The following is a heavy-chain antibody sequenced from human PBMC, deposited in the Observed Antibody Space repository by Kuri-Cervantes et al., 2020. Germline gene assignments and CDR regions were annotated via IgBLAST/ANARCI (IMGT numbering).Heavy chain of an antibody. D-gene: IGHD1-26*01. CDR1: GFTFSSYD. J-gene: IGHJ4*02. Sequence: GESLKISCAASGFTFSSYDMHWVRQATGKGLEWVSAIGTAGDTYYPGSVKGRFTISSENAKNSLYLQMNSLRAGDTAVYYCARGPDHGILGSGLDYWGQGTLVTVSS. V-gene: IGHV3-13*01. CDR2: IGTAGDT. CDR3: ARGPDHGILGSGLDY.